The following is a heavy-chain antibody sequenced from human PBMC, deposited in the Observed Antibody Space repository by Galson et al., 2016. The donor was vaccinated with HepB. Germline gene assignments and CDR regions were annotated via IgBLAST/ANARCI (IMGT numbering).Heavy chain of an antibody. CDR2: TYYRSTWYN. CDR1: GDSVSSNSAT. Sequence: CAISGDSVSSNSATWNWIRRSPSRGLAWLGRTYYRSTWYNDYAVSVKSRVTINPDTSTNPFSLHLNSVTPEDTAVYYCARQYSSSSFYYGMDVWGQGTTVTVSS. D-gene: IGHD6-6*01. V-gene: IGHV6-1*01. J-gene: IGHJ6*02. CDR3: ARQYSSSSFYYGMDV.